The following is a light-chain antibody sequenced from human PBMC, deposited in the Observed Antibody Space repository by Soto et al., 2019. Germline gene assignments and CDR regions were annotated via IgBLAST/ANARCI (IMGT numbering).Light chain of an antibody. J-gene: IGKJ4*01. Sequence: DIVLTQSPGTLSLSPGERATLSCRASQRVSSSSLAWYQQRPGQAPRLLIYGASRRATGIPDRFSGSGSGTDFTLIISRLEPEDFAVYYCHQYEKSPLTFGGGTKVEIK. CDR1: QRVSSSS. V-gene: IGKV3-20*01. CDR2: GAS. CDR3: HQYEKSPLT.